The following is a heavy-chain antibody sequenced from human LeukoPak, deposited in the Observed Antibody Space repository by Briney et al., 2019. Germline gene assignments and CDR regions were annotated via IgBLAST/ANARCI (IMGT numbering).Heavy chain of an antibody. CDR1: GFIFNKAW. D-gene: IGHD1-14*01. Sequence: GGSLRLSCAASGFIFNKAWMSWIRQAPGKGLEWVSYISSSSTYTNYADSVKGRFTISRDNAKNSVYLQMNSLRAEDTAVYYCASWATGIDYWGQGTLVTVSS. V-gene: IGHV3-11*03. J-gene: IGHJ4*02. CDR2: ISSSSTYT. CDR3: ASWATGIDY.